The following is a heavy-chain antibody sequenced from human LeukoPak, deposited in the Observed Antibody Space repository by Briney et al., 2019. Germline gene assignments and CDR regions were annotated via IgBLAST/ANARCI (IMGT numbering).Heavy chain of an antibody. Sequence: ASVKVSCKASGYTFTSYGISWVPQAPGQGLEWMGWISAYNGNTNYAQKLQGRVTMTTDTSTSTAYMELSSLRSEDTAVYYCARVGTAMVTYGPLDYWGQGTLVTVSS. CDR1: GYTFTSYG. D-gene: IGHD5-18*01. J-gene: IGHJ4*02. CDR3: ARVGTAMVTYGPLDY. V-gene: IGHV1-18*01. CDR2: ISAYNGNT.